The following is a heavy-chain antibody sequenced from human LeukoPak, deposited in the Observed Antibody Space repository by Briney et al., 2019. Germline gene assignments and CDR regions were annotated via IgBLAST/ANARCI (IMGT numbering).Heavy chain of an antibody. J-gene: IGHJ4*02. Sequence: GGSLRLSRAASGFTFSIYSMNWVRQAPGKGLEWVSSIRSSNDYIYYADSVKGRFTISRDNAKNSLYLHMNSLRAEDTAVYYCARDKEGDSSWYPFDYWGQGTLVTVSS. V-gene: IGHV3-21*01. CDR2: IRSSNDYI. D-gene: IGHD6-13*01. CDR1: GFTFSIYS. CDR3: ARDKEGDSSWYPFDY.